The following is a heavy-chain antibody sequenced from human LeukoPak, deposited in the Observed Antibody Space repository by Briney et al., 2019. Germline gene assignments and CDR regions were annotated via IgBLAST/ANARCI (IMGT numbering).Heavy chain of an antibody. V-gene: IGHV3-21*01. CDR2: ISSSSSYI. CDR1: GFTFSRHS. J-gene: IGHJ3*02. CDR3: ARDKLSSGWYTRTKDAFDI. D-gene: IGHD6-19*01. Sequence: GGSLRLSCAASGFTFSRHSINWVRQAPGKGLEWVSSISSSSSYIYYADSVKGRFTISRDNAKNSLYLQMNSLRAEDTAVYYCARDKLSSGWYTRTKDAFDIWGQGTMVTVSS.